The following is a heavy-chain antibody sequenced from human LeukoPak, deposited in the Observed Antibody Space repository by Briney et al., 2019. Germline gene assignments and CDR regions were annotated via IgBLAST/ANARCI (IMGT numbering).Heavy chain of an antibody. CDR3: AGGGDSSGFYYYFDS. CDR1: GGSISSGGYS. V-gene: IGHV4-30-2*01. D-gene: IGHD3-22*01. J-gene: IGHJ4*02. CDR2: IYHSGNT. Sequence: PSQTLSLTCTVSGGSISSGGYSWNWIRQPPGKDLEWIRYIYHSGNTYYNLSLKSRVTISVDRPKNQFSLKLTSVTAADTAVYYCAGGGDSSGFYYYFDSWGQGTLVTVSS.